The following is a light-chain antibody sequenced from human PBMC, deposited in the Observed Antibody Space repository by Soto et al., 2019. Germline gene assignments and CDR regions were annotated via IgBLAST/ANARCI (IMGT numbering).Light chain of an antibody. V-gene: IGKV1-8*01. J-gene: IGKJ1*01. Sequence: AIQMTQSPSSFSASTGDRVTIACRASHDIGISLAWYQQKPGKAPNLLVFDAFTLHTGVPSRFSGSGSGTNFSLTISYLQSEDFATYYCQQYYSYPRTFGQGTTV. CDR3: QQYYSYPRT. CDR1: HDIGIS. CDR2: DAF.